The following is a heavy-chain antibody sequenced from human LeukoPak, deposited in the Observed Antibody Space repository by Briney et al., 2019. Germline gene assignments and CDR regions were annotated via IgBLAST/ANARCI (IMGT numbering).Heavy chain of an antibody. CDR2: ISGSGGST. D-gene: IGHD6-13*01. CDR3: ARRIAAAGSFDY. J-gene: IGHJ4*02. Sequence: GGSLRLSCAASGFTFSSYSMSWVRQAPGKGLEWVSAISGSGGSTYYADSVKGRFTISRDNSKNTLYLQMNSLRAEDTAVYYCARRIAAAGSFDYWGQGTLVTVSS. CDR1: GFTFSSYS. V-gene: IGHV3-23*01.